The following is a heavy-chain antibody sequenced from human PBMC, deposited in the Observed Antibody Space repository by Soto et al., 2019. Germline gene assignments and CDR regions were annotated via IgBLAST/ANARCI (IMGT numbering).Heavy chain of an antibody. Sequence: GGSLRVSCAASGFTFSSYCMHWVRQAPGKGLEWVAVISYDGSNKYYADSVKGRFTISRDNSKNTLYLQMNSLRAEDTAVYYCAKDSGSSWYLGSRYYYGMDVWGQGTTVTVSS. D-gene: IGHD6-13*01. V-gene: IGHV3-30*18. J-gene: IGHJ6*02. CDR3: AKDSGSSWYLGSRYYYGMDV. CDR2: ISYDGSNK. CDR1: GFTFSSYC.